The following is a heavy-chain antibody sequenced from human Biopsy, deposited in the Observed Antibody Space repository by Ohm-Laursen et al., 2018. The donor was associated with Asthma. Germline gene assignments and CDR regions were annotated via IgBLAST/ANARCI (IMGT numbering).Heavy chain of an antibody. V-gene: IGHV7-4-1*01. Sequence: ASVKVSCKASDYIFPRYYISWVRQAPGQGLEWMGWINTNTGNPTYAQGFTGRFVFSLDTSVNTAHLQIDSLRSEDTGVYYCTRAGSTFVADYWGQGTLVTVSS. CDR1: DYIFPRYY. J-gene: IGHJ4*01. D-gene: IGHD5-12*01. CDR3: TRAGSTFVADY. CDR2: INTNTGNP.